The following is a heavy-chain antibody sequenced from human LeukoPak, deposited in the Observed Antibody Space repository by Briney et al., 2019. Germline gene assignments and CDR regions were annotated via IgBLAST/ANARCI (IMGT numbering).Heavy chain of an antibody. Sequence: ASVKVSCKASGYTFTNYGITWVRQAPGQGLEWMGWRSAYNGNTNYAQKLQGRVTMTTDTSTSTAYMELRSLRSDDTAVYYCARRAELRYFDWSYLTGGAFDIWGQGTMVTVSS. CDR2: RSAYNGNT. D-gene: IGHD3-9*01. CDR3: ARRAELRYFDWSYLTGGAFDI. J-gene: IGHJ3*02. CDR1: GYTFTNYG. V-gene: IGHV1-18*01.